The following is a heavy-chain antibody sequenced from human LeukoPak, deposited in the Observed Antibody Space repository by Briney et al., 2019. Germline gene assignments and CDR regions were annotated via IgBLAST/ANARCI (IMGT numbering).Heavy chain of an antibody. D-gene: IGHD3-22*01. CDR1: GFTFSSYA. CDR2: ISGSGGNT. J-gene: IGHJ5*02. V-gene: IGHV3-23*01. CDR3: ARDWAPYYYDSSGPLDP. Sequence: PGGSLRLSCAASGFTFSSYAMSWVRQAPGKGLEWVSAISGSGGNTYYADSVKGRFTISRDNSKNTLYLQMNSLRAEDTAVYYCARDWAPYYYDSSGPLDPWGQGTLVTVSS.